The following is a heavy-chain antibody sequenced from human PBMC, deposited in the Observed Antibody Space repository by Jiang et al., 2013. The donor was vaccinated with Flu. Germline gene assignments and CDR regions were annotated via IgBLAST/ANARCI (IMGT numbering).Heavy chain of an antibody. J-gene: IGHJ4*02. V-gene: IGHV5-51*01. CDR3: ARPRGLYYHGWPTFYFDY. CDR2: IYPGDSDT. D-gene: IGHD3-10*01. CDR1: GYTFTDHW. Sequence: VQLVESGAELKKPGESLKISCKGSGYTFTDHWIGWVRQMPGKGLEWMGIIYPGDSDTRYSPSFQGQVTLSADKSTSTAFLQWSSLKGSDTAMYYCARPRGLYYHGWPTFYFDYWGQGTLVTVSS.